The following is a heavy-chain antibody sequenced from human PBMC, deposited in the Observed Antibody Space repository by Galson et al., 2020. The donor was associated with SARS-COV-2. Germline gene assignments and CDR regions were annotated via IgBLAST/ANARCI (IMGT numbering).Heavy chain of an antibody. Sequence: TGGSLRLSCAASGFTFSSYAMHWVRQAPGKGLEWVAVISYDGSNKYYADSVKGRFTISRDNSKNTLYLLMNSLRAEDTAVYYCARDSSSWSIDYWGQGTLVTVSS. CDR3: ARDSSSWSIDY. V-gene: IGHV3-30-3*01. CDR1: GFTFSSYA. J-gene: IGHJ4*02. CDR2: ISYDGSNK. D-gene: IGHD6-13*01.